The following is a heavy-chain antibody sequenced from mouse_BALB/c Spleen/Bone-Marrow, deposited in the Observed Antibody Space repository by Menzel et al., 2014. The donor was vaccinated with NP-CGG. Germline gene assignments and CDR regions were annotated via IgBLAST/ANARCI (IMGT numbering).Heavy chain of an antibody. Sequence: EVKLMESGGGLVQPGGSLRLSCATSGFTFTDYYMSWVRQPPGKALEWLGFIRNKANGCTTEYSASVKGRFTISRDNSQSILYLQMNTLRAEDSATYYCARDMGLLRFDYWGQGTTLTVST. J-gene: IGHJ2*01. D-gene: IGHD1-1*01. CDR2: IRNKANGCTT. V-gene: IGHV7-3*02. CDR3: ARDMGLLRFDY. CDR1: GFTFTDYY.